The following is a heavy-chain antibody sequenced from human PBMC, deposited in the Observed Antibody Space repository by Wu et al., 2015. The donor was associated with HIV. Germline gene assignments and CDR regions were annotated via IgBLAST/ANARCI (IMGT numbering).Heavy chain of an antibody. CDR3: ARIQLWPQYYYYGMDV. D-gene: IGHD5-18*01. CDR1: GYTFTDHY. V-gene: IGHV1-18*04. Sequence: QVQLVQSGAEVTKPGASVSVSCQTSGYTFTDHYIHWVRQAPGQGLEWMGWISAYNGNTNYAQKLQGRVTMTTDTSTSTAYMELRSLRSDDTAVYYCARIQLWPQYYYYGMDVWGQGTTVTVSS. J-gene: IGHJ6*02. CDR2: ISAYNGNT.